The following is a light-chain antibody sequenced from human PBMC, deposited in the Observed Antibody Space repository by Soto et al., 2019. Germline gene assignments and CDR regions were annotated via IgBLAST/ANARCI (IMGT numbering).Light chain of an antibody. CDR2: GAS. CDR3: QQFGSSPWT. V-gene: IGKV3-20*01. CDR1: QSVSSSF. J-gene: IGKJ1*01. Sequence: EIVLTQSPGTLSLSPGERATLSCRASQSVSSSFLVWYQQKAGQAPRLLIYGASSRATGVPDRFSGSWSGTDFTLIISRLEPEDSAVYYCQQFGSSPWTFGQGTKVAIK.